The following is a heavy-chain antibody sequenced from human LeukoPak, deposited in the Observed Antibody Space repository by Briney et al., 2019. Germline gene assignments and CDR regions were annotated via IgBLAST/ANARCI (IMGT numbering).Heavy chain of an antibody. CDR1: GFTFSSYA. Sequence: GGSLRLSCAASGFTFSSYAMHWVRQAPGKGLEYVSAISSNGGSTYYANSVKGRFTISRDNSKNTLYLQMGSLRAEDMAVYYCARGARYSSSWYEAYYYYYYMDVWGKGTTVTVSS. CDR2: ISSNGGST. CDR3: ARGARYSSSWYEAYYYYYYMDV. D-gene: IGHD6-13*01. J-gene: IGHJ6*03. V-gene: IGHV3-64*01.